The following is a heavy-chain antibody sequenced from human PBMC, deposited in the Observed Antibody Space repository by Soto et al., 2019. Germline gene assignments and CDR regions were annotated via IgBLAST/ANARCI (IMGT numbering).Heavy chain of an antibody. CDR3: AAALEDGYNYFEY. D-gene: IGHD5-12*01. CDR2: IFYTGST. J-gene: IGHJ4*02. Sequence: SETLSLTCTVSGGSVSGGSYYWTWIRQPPGKGLEWIGYIFYTGSTNYKPSLKSRVSMSVDTSRNQISLKLRSVTAADTAIYYCAAALEDGYNYFEYWGQGALVTVSS. CDR1: GGSVSGGSYY. V-gene: IGHV4-61*01.